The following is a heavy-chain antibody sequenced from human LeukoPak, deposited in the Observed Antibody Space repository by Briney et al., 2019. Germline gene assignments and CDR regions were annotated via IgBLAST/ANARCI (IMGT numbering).Heavy chain of an antibody. D-gene: IGHD4-17*01. J-gene: IGHJ4*02. CDR3: SRDLGTTETGDDY. CDR2: IGSRTKGGTT. V-gene: IGHV3-49*04. Sequence: GGSLRLSCTTSGFTFGDYPMNWVRQGPGKGLEWVGIIGSRTKGGTTDYAASVKGRFTISRDDSKGTAYLQMDSLKTEDTAVYYCSRDLGTTETGDDYWGQGTLVTVSS. CDR1: GFTFGDYP.